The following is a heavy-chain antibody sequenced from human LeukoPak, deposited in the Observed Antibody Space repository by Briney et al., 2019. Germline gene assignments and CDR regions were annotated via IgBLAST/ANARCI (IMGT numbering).Heavy chain of an antibody. CDR1: GGSFSGYY. V-gene: IGHV4-34*01. J-gene: IGHJ4*02. D-gene: IGHD3-10*01. CDR2: INHSGST. CDR3: ARRRYYYGSGSRYHYFDY. Sequence: PSETLSLTCAVYGGSFSGYYWSWIRQPPGKGLEWIGEINHSGSTNYNPSLKSRVTISVDTSKNQFSLKLSSVTAEDTAVYYCARRRYYYGSGSRYHYFDYWGQGTLVTVSS.